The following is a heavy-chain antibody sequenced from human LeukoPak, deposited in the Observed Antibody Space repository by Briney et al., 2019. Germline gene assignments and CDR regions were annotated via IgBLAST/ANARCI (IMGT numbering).Heavy chain of an antibody. V-gene: IGHV1-69*05. CDR1: GGTFSSYA. J-gene: IGHJ4*02. CDR2: IIPIFGTA. D-gene: IGHD4-17*01. CDR3: ARGRPYGDYSYCFDY. Sequence: GASVKVSCKASGGTFSSYAISWVRQAPGQGLEWMGGIIPIFGTANYAQKFQGRVTITTDESTSTAYMELSSLRSEDTAVYYCARGRPYGDYSYCFDYWGQGTLVTVSS.